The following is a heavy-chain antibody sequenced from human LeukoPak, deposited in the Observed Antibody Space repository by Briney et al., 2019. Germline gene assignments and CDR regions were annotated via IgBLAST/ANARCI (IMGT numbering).Heavy chain of an antibody. CDR1: GFTFSSSG. CDR3: AKGDDFWSGHPYYFDY. CDR2: ISGSGNYA. Sequence: GGSLRLSCAASGFTFSSSGMSWVRQAPGKGLDWVSVISGSGNYAYYADSVKGRFTISRDNSKNTLYLQMNSLRAEDTAVYYCAKGDDFWSGHPYYFDYWGQGTLVTVSS. J-gene: IGHJ4*02. V-gene: IGHV3-23*01. D-gene: IGHD3-3*01.